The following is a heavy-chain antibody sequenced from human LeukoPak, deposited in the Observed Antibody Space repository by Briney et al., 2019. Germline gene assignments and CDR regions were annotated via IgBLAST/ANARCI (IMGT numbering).Heavy chain of an antibody. D-gene: IGHD3-3*01. Sequence: ASEKVSCKASGYTFTSYGISWVRQAPGQGLEWMGWISAYNGNTNYAQKLQGRVTMTTDTSTSTAYMELRSLRSDDTAVYYCARGHYDFWSGYPYYYYYGMDVWGQGTTVTVSS. V-gene: IGHV1-18*01. CDR2: ISAYNGNT. J-gene: IGHJ6*02. CDR3: ARGHYDFWSGYPYYYYYGMDV. CDR1: GYTFTSYG.